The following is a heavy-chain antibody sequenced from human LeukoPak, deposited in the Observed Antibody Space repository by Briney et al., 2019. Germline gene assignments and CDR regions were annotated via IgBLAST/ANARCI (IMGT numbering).Heavy chain of an antibody. Sequence: GGSLRLSCAASGFTFSNYALNWVRQAPGKALEWVSAISGDGGSKGRFTISRDNSKNSLYLQMNSLGAEDTAVYYCAKGAEFCTTTCPVDYYCFYYYYMDVWGKGTTVTVSS. J-gene: IGHJ6*03. CDR2: ISGDGGS. CDR3: AKGAEFCTTTCPVDYYCFYYYYMDV. CDR1: GFTFSNYA. V-gene: IGHV3-23*01. D-gene: IGHD2-2*01.